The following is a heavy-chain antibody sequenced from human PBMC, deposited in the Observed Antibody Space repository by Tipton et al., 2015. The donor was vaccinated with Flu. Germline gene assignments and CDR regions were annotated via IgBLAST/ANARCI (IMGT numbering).Heavy chain of an antibody. CDR3: AREGPYSSAWYGLDAFDI. D-gene: IGHD6-19*01. CDR1: GGSTSSGSYY. Sequence: TLSLTCTVSGGSTSSGSYYWSWIRRPAGKGLEWIGRIYTSGSTKYNPSLKSRVTISVDTSKNRFSLKLSSVTAADTAVYYCAREGPYSSAWYGLDAFDIWGQGTMVTVSS. V-gene: IGHV4-61*02. J-gene: IGHJ3*02. CDR2: IYTSGST.